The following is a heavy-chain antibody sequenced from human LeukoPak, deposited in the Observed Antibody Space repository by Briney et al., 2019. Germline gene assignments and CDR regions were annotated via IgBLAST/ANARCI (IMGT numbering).Heavy chain of an antibody. J-gene: IGHJ4*02. V-gene: IGHV3-66*01. CDR3: ARERPDSRNLDS. CDR1: GFIVRSNH. Sequence: PGGSLRLSCAAFGFIVRSNHINWVRQAPGKGLEWVSITYSGDTTYYADPVKGRFIISRDDSKNTLSLQMNDLRVEDTAVYYCARERPDSRNLDSWGRGALVTVSS. CDR2: TYSGDTT. D-gene: IGHD1-14*01.